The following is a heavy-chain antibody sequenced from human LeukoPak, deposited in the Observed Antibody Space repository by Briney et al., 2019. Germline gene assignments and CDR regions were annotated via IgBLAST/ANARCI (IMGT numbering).Heavy chain of an antibody. V-gene: IGHV3-7*01. CDR3: ARAQGYFDH. CDR1: GFTFSSYW. CDR2: IKKDGSEK. Sequence: GGSLRLSCAASGFTFSSYWMSWVRQAPGKGLEWVANIKKDGSEKYYADSVKGRFTIPRDNAKNSLYLQVSRLRAEDTAVYYCARAQGYFDHWGQGTLVSVPS. J-gene: IGHJ4*02.